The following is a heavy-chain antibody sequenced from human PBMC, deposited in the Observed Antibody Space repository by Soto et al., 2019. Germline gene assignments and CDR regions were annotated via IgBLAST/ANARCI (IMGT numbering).Heavy chain of an antibody. J-gene: IGHJ6*02. CDR1: GFTFSSYA. V-gene: IGHV3-30-3*01. CDR2: ISYDGSNK. D-gene: IGHD3-10*01. CDR3: ARDVGGSGSSYFYYYYYGMDV. Sequence: QVQLVESGGGVVQPGRSLRLSCAASGFTFSSYAMHWVRQAPGKGLEWVAVISYDGSNKYYADSVKGRFTISRDNSKNTLYLQMNSLRAEDTAVYYCARDVGGSGSSYFYYYYYGMDVWGQGTTVTVSS.